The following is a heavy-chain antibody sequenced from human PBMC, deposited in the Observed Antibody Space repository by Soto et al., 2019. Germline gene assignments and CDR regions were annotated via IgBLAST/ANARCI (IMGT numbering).Heavy chain of an antibody. V-gene: IGHV3-23*01. J-gene: IGHJ4*02. Sequence: PGGSLRLSCAASGFTVSSNYMSWVRQAPGKGLECISSISAGGGSSYYADSVKGRFTISRDSSKNTLYLQMNSLRVEDTAIYYCAKSYYSVSGNSDYWGQGALVTVSS. D-gene: IGHD3-10*01. CDR1: GFTVSSNY. CDR2: ISAGGGSS. CDR3: AKSYYSVSGNSDY.